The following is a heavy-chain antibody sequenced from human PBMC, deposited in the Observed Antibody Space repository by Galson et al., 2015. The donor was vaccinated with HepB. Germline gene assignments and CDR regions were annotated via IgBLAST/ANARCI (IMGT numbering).Heavy chain of an antibody. Sequence: SETLSLTCTVSGGSISSYYWSWFRQPPGKGLEWIGYIYYTGSTSYNPSLKSRVSISIDMSKKQFSLRLNSVTAADTAVYYCARGSWTVAARYYYYMDVWGKGSTVAVSS. CDR2: IYYTGST. CDR3: ARGSWTVAARYYYYMDV. V-gene: IGHV4-59*13. J-gene: IGHJ6*03. CDR1: GGSISSYY. D-gene: IGHD6-6*01.